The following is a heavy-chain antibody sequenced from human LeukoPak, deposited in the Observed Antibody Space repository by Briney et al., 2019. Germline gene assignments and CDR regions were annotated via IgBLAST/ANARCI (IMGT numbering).Heavy chain of an antibody. Sequence: SETLSLTCTVSGGSISSYYWSWIRQPPGKGLEWIGNIYTSGNTNYNPSLKSRVAISVDTSENQSSLKLNSVTAADTAVYYCARPYSSGWSGAFDIWGQGTMVTVSS. D-gene: IGHD6-19*01. CDR3: ARPYSSGWSGAFDI. J-gene: IGHJ3*02. V-gene: IGHV4-4*09. CDR1: GGSISSYY. CDR2: IYTSGNT.